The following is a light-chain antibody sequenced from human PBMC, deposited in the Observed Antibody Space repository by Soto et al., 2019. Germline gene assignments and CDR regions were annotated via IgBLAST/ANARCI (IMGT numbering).Light chain of an antibody. CDR1: QSISSW. Sequence: DIQMTQSPSTLSASVGDKVTITCRASQSISSWLAWYQQKPGKAPKLLIYDASSVESGVPSRFSGSRSGTEFTLTISSLQPDDFASYYCQQYNSYSSWTFGQGTKVEIK. CDR3: QQYNSYSSWT. J-gene: IGKJ1*01. CDR2: DAS. V-gene: IGKV1-5*01.